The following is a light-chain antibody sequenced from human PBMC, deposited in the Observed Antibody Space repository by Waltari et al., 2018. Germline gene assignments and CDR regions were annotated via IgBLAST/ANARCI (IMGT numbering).Light chain of an antibody. J-gene: IGKJ3*01. Sequence: DIQITHSPSSLSASVGDRVTITCQASQDISNYLNWYQQKPGKAPKLLIYDACNLETGVPSRFSGSGSGTDFTFTIISLQPEDIATYYCHQYDNPLFTFGPGTKVDIK. CDR1: QDISNY. CDR2: DAC. V-gene: IGKV1-33*01. CDR3: HQYDNPLFT.